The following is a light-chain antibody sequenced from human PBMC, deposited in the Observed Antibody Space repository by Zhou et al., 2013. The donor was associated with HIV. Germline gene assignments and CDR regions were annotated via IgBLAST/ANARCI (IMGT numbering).Light chain of an antibody. CDR1: QGISNS. CDR2: GAS. CDR3: RQYSRNSGA. Sequence: DIQMTQSPSAMSASVGDRVTITCRASQGISNSLAWFQQQPGKVPKRLIYGASSLHSGVPSRFSGGGSGTEFILTISSLQPEDFATYYCRQYSRNSGAFGQGTKVEIK. J-gene: IGKJ1*01. V-gene: IGKV1-17*03.